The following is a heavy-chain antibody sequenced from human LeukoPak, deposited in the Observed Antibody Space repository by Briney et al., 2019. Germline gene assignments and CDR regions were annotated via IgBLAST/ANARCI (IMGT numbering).Heavy chain of an antibody. Sequence: GGSLRLSCAASGFTVSSIHMVWVRQAPGKGLEWVPVTYTGGNSYYADSVKGRFIISRDISKNTLYLQMNSLRAEDSALYYCARGGRGSAAVVAPRSFDIWGQGTMVTVSS. CDR1: GFTVSSIH. CDR3: ARGGRGSAAVVAPRSFDI. D-gene: IGHD3-22*01. CDR2: TYTGGNS. V-gene: IGHV3-53*01. J-gene: IGHJ3*02.